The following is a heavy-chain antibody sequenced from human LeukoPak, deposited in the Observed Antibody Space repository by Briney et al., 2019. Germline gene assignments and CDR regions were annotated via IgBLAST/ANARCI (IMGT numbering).Heavy chain of an antibody. CDR2: IHDSGST. V-gene: IGHV4-61*05. CDR1: GGSISSSSYY. D-gene: IGHD3-22*01. J-gene: IGHJ3*02. Sequence: SETLSLTCTVSGGSISSSSYYWSWIRQPPGKGLEWIGYIHDSGSTNYNSSLKGRVTISVDTSRNQFSLKLNSVTAADTAVYYCAKSSGYGLVDIWGQGTMVTVSS. CDR3: AKSSGYGLVDI.